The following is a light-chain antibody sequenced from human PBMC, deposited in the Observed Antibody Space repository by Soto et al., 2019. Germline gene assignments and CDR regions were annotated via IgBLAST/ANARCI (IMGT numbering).Light chain of an antibody. Sequence: EIVITQSPATLSVSPGERATLSCRASQSVSGNLAWYQQKPGQAPRLLIYGASTRATGIPARFSGSGSGTEFTLTISSLLSEDFAVYYCQQYNNWPPFTFGPGTKVDIK. V-gene: IGKV3-15*01. CDR1: QSVSGN. CDR3: QQYNNWPPFT. CDR2: GAS. J-gene: IGKJ3*01.